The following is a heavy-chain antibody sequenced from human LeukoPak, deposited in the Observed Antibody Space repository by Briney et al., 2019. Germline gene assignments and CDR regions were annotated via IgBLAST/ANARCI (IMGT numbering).Heavy chain of an antibody. J-gene: IGHJ3*02. D-gene: IGHD2-15*01. CDR1: GGSISSYY. CDR3: ARVRNCSGGSCHSRNAFDI. Sequence: PSETLSLTCTVSGGSISSYYWSWIRQPAGKGLEWIGRIYTSGSTNYNPSLKSRVTMSVDTSKNQFSLKLSSVTAADTAVYYCARVRNCSGGSCHSRNAFDIWGQGTMVTVSS. V-gene: IGHV4-4*07. CDR2: IYTSGST.